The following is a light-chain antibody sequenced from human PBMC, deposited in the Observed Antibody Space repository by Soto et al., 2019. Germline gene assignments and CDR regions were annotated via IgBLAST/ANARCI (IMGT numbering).Light chain of an antibody. CDR2: GVS. Sequence: SPGERATLSCRASQSVVNLAWYQQKPGQAPRLLIYGVSTRATGIPARFSASGSGTEFTLTISSLQSEDFAVYYCQQYISWPLTFGQGTKVDIK. V-gene: IGKV3-15*01. J-gene: IGKJ1*01. CDR3: QQYISWPLT. CDR1: QSVVN.